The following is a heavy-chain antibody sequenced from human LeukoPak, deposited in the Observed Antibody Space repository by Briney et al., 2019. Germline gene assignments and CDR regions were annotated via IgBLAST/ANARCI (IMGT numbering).Heavy chain of an antibody. D-gene: IGHD4-17*01. Sequence: ASVKVSCKASGYTFTSYGISWVRRAPGQGLEWMGWISAYNGNTNYAQKLQGRVTMTTGTSTSTAYMELRSLRSDDTAVYYCARESDYPYYYYGMDVWGQGTTVTVSS. CDR3: ARESDYPYYYYGMDV. J-gene: IGHJ6*02. V-gene: IGHV1-18*01. CDR1: GYTFTSYG. CDR2: ISAYNGNT.